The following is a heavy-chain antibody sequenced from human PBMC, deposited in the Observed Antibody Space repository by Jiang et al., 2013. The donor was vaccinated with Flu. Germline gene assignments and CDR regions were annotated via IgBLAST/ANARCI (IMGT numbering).Heavy chain of an antibody. D-gene: IGHD1-26*01. CDR2: IIPIFGTA. J-gene: IGHJ6*03. Sequence: SGAEVKKPGSSVKVSCKAFGDTFISYAFSWVRQAPGQGLEWMGGIIPIFGTATYAQEFQGRVTITADEATSTAYMELSSLRFEDTAVYFCARGRFSHYYYTHLWGKGTAVTVSS. CDR1: GDTFISYA. CDR3: ARGRFSHYYYTHL. V-gene: IGHV1-69*01.